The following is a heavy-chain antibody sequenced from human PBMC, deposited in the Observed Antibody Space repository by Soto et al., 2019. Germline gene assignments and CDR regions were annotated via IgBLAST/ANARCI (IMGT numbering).Heavy chain of an antibody. CDR1: GDTFISSG. V-gene: IGHV1-18*01. D-gene: IGHD2-15*01. CDR3: ARIEYCSGGNCYSAFDI. CDR2: ISGYKGDT. Sequence: QLVQSGAEVKKPGASVKVSCKASGDTFISSGISWVRQAPGQGLEWMGWISGYKGDTNYAQKFQGRVTLTTDTSTSTAYMELRSLTPGDTAIYYCARIEYCSGGNCYSAFDIWDQGTLVTVSS. J-gene: IGHJ3*02.